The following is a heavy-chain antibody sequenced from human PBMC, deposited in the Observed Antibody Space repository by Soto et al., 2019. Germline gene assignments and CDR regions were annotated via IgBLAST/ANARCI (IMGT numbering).Heavy chain of an antibody. CDR1: GFTFSSYG. CDR2: ISFDGSKK. CDR3: ATYSENGEHGDWFDP. Sequence: QVQLVESGGGVVQPGRSLRLSCAASGFTFSSYGMHWVRQAPGKGLEWVAVISFDGSKKYYADSVKGRFTISRDNSWNTLLLQKNGLRAEDTAVDYCATYSENGEHGDWFDPWGPGTLVTVSS. J-gene: IGHJ5*02. D-gene: IGHD4-17*01. V-gene: IGHV3-30*03.